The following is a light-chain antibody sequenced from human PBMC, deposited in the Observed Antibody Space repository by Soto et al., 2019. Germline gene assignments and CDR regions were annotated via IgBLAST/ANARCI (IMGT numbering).Light chain of an antibody. Sequence: EIVLTQSPGTLSLSPGEGATLSCRASQSVSSNNLAWYHQKPGQTPRLLIYGASSRATGIPDRFSGSGSGTDFTLTTSRLEPEDFAVYYCQQYDNSITFGQGTRLEIE. V-gene: IGKV3-20*01. CDR2: GAS. J-gene: IGKJ5*01. CDR3: QQYDNSIT. CDR1: QSVSSNN.